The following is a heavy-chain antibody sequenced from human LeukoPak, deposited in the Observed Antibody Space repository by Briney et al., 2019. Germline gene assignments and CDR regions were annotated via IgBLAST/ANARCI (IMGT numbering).Heavy chain of an antibody. CDR1: GFTVSSNY. D-gene: IGHD6-13*01. CDR3: ARDRNSFGIASSSWSHDAFDIWGQGDYFDY. V-gene: IGHV3-53*01. CDR2: IYSDGST. Sequence: GGSLRLSCAASGFTVSSNYMSWVRQAPGKGLEWVSVIYSDGSTYYADSVKGRFTISRDNSKNTLYLQMNSLRPEDTAVYYCARDRNSFGIASSSWSHDAFDIWGQGDYFDYWGQGTLVTVSS. J-gene: IGHJ4*02.